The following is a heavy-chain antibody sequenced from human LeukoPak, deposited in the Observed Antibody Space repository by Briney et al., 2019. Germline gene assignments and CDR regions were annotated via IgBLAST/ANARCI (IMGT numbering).Heavy chain of an antibody. J-gene: IGHJ4*02. CDR1: DGSTTGTRYY. Sequence: SETLSLTCTVSDGSTTGTRYYWGWFRQTPGKGPEWIGNINYRGAVYYNPSLRRRATISLDTSKNQFPLRLTSVTAADTAVYFCARVTKYDNSRNNYYMDVWGQGSLVTVSS. D-gene: IGHD4-17*01. V-gene: IGHV4-39*06. CDR2: INYRGAV. CDR3: ARVTKYDNSRNNYYMDV.